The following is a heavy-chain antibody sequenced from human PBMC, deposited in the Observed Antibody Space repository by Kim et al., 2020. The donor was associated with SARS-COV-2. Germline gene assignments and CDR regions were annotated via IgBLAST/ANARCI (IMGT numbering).Heavy chain of an antibody. V-gene: IGHV3-9*01. CDR3: AKDIRSITMVRYGMDV. J-gene: IGHJ6*02. CDR2: ISWNSGSI. CDR1: GFTFGDYA. D-gene: IGHD3-10*01. Sequence: GGSLRLSCAASGFTFGDYAMHWVRQAPGKGLEWVSGISWNSGSIGYADSVKGRFTISRDNAKNSLYLQMNSLRAEDTALYYCAKDIRSITMVRYGMDVCGQGTTVTASS.